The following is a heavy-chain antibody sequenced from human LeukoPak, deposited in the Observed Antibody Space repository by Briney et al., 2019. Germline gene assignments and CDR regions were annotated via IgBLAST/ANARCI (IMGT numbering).Heavy chain of an antibody. V-gene: IGHV3-23*01. CDR1: GFTFSSYA. J-gene: IGHJ4*02. Sequence: GGSLRLSCAASGFTFSSYAMSWVRQAPGKGLEWVSAISGSGGSTYYADSVKGRFTISSDNSKNTLYLQMNSLRAEDTAVYYCAKDLPHYYDSSGYGYWGQGTLVTVSS. CDR2: ISGSGGST. D-gene: IGHD3-22*01. CDR3: AKDLPHYYDSSGYGY.